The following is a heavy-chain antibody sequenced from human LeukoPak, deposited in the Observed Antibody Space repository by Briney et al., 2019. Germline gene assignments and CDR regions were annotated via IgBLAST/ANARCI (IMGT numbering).Heavy chain of an antibody. CDR3: AKGYGWEASYYYYYMDV. D-gene: IGHD1-26*01. J-gene: IGHJ6*03. CDR2: IRSYSSYI. Sequence: GGSLRLSCAASGFTFDTYNFNWVRQAPGKGLEWVATIRSYSSYIHYGDSVKGRFTISRDDAERSVYLQMDNVRVEDTAVYFCAKGYGWEASYYYYYMDVWGKGTTVTISS. V-gene: IGHV3-21*01. CDR1: GFTFDTYN.